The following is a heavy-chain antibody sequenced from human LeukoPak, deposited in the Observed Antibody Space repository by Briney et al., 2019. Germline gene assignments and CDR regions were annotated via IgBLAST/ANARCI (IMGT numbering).Heavy chain of an antibody. CDR1: GGSINSSSYY. CDR3: AARLGVGYYYYYYGMDV. V-gene: IGHV4-39*01. D-gene: IGHD3-16*01. J-gene: IGHJ6*02. Sequence: SETLSLTCTVSGGSINSSSYYWGWIRQPPGKGLEWIGSIYYSGSTYYNPSLKSRVTISVDTSKNQFSLKLSSVTAADTAVYYCAARLGVGYYYYYYGMDVWGQGTTVTVSS. CDR2: IYYSGST.